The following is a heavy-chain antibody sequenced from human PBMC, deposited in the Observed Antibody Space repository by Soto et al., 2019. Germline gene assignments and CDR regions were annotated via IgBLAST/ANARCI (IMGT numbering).Heavy chain of an antibody. D-gene: IGHD3-3*01. Sequence: QVQLVQSGAEVKKPGSSVKVSCKASGGTFSSYAISWVRQAPGQGLEWMGGIIPIFGTANYAQKFQGRVTITADESTSTAYMELSSLRSEDTAVYYCARDGSTIFGVANKRFDPWGQGTLVTVSS. CDR1: GGTFSSYA. CDR3: ARDGSTIFGVANKRFDP. CDR2: IIPIFGTA. J-gene: IGHJ5*02. V-gene: IGHV1-69*01.